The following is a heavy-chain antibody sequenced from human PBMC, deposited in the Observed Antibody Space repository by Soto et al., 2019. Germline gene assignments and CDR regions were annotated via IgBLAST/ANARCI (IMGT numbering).Heavy chain of an antibody. V-gene: IGHV1-46*03. D-gene: IGHD1-1*01. Sequence: VQLVQSGAEVQKPGASVKVSCKASGYTFTSNYMHWVRQAPGQGLEWMGIINPVGGSTTYAQKFQGRVTMTRDTSTSTVYMELSSLGSEDTAVYYCVRGGDGYNLVYYGMDVWGQGTTVTVSS. CDR1: GYTFTSNY. CDR3: VRGGDGYNLVYYGMDV. J-gene: IGHJ6*02. CDR2: INPVGGST.